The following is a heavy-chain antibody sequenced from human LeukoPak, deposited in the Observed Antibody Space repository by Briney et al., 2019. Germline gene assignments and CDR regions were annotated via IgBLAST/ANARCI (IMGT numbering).Heavy chain of an antibody. CDR3: ARLNLVVAIDY. V-gene: IGHV5-51*01. CDR2: IYPGDSDT. D-gene: IGHD3-22*01. J-gene: IGHJ4*02. Sequence: EASLKISCKGSGYRFTNYWIGWVRQMPGKGLEWMGIIYPGDSDTRYSPSFQGQVTISVDKSISTAYLQWSSLKASDTAMYYCARLNLVVAIDYWGQGTLVTVSS. CDR1: GYRFTNYW.